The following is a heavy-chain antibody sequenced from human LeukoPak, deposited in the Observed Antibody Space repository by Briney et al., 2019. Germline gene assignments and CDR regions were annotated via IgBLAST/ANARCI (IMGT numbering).Heavy chain of an antibody. V-gene: IGHV3-23*01. CDR2: ISDPGDVA. J-gene: IGHJ4*02. D-gene: IGHD3-16*02. CDR1: GFTFGTYA. Sequence: PGGSLRLSCAASGFTFGTYAMSWVRQAPGKGLEWVSRISDPGDVAYYADSVKGRFTISRDNSQNTLYLQMNSLRAEDTALYYSAKYGVSESYRGLDYRGQGTLVTVT. CDR3: AKYGVSESYRGLDY.